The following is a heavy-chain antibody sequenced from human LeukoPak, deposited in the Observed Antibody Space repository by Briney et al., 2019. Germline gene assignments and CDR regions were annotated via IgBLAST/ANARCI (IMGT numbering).Heavy chain of an antibody. J-gene: IGHJ4*02. CDR2: IKQDGSEK. Sequence: PGGSLRLSCGASGFTFSSCWMSWVRQAPGKGLEWVANIKQDGSEKYYVDSVKGRFTISRDNAKISLYLQMNSLRAEDTAVYYCAREGIAAAGTGRFDYWGQGTLVTVSS. CDR3: AREGIAAAGTGRFDY. V-gene: IGHV3-7*01. CDR1: GFTFSSCW. D-gene: IGHD6-13*01.